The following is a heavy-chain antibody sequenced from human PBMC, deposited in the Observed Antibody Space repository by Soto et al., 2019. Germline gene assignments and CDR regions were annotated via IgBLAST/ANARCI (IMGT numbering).Heavy chain of an antibody. CDR2: ISHDGSYK. J-gene: IGHJ4*02. V-gene: IGHV3-33*01. CDR1: GFTLSTYG. Sequence: QVQLVESGGGVVQPGRSLRLSCTASGFTLSTYGVHWVRQAPGKGLEWVAVISHDGSYKDYADSVKGRFTISRDISKNALYMQMDSLRAEDTAVYYCARDRDFVLDYCGQGTLVTVSS. CDR3: ARDRDFVLDY. D-gene: IGHD2-15*01.